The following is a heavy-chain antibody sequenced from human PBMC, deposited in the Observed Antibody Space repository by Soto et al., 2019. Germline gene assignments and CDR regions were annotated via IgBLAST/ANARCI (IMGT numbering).Heavy chain of an antibody. CDR3: ARDRASTVKTDWSFDL. Sequence: EVQLVESGGGLVQPGGSLRLSCAASGFTFSSYWMSWVRQAPGKGLEWVANIKQDGSEKYYVDSVKGRFTISRDNAKNSLYLQMNSLRAEDTAVYYCARDRASTVKTDWSFDLWGRGTLVTVSS. V-gene: IGHV3-7*01. CDR2: IKQDGSEK. CDR1: GFTFSSYW. D-gene: IGHD4-17*01. J-gene: IGHJ2*01.